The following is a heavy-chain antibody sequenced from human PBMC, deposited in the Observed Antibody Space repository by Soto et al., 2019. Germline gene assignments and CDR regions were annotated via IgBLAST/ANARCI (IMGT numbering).Heavy chain of an antibody. CDR3: AKDMKGVDYGSGSYFDY. CDR2: ISWDGGST. J-gene: IGHJ4*02. Sequence: GGSLRLSCAASGFTFDDYTMHWVRQAPGKGLEWVSLISWDGGSTYYADSVKGRFTISRDNSKNSLYLQMNSLRTEDTALYYCAKDMKGVDYGSGSYFDYWGQGTLVTVSS. V-gene: IGHV3-43*01. D-gene: IGHD3-10*01. CDR1: GFTFDDYT.